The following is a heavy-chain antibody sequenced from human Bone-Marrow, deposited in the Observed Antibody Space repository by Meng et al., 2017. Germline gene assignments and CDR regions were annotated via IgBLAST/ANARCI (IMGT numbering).Heavy chain of an antibody. CDR2: IYYSGST. Sequence: SETLSLTCTVSGGSISSGGYYWSWIRQHPGKGLEWIGYIYYSGSTYYNPSLKSRVTISVDTSKNQFSLKLSSVTAADTAVYYCERDRGTQYYYGSGSQLDAFNIWARGPM. J-gene: IGHJ3*02. CDR3: ERDRGTQYYYGSGSQLDAFNI. CDR1: GGSISSGGYY. V-gene: IGHV4-31*03. D-gene: IGHD3-10*01.